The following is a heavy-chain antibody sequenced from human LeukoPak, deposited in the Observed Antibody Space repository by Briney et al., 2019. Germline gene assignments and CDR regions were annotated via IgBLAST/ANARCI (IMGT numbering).Heavy chain of an antibody. J-gene: IGHJ5*02. CDR1: GFTFSSYS. Sequence: PGGSLRLSCAASGFTFSSYSMNWVRQAPGKGLEWVSSISSSSSYIYYADSVKGRFTISRDSSKNTLYPQMNSLRPEDTAVYYCAKYSVAVGASNWFDPWGQGTLVTVSS. V-gene: IGHV3-21*01. D-gene: IGHD1-26*01. CDR2: ISSSSSYI. CDR3: AKYSVAVGASNWFDP.